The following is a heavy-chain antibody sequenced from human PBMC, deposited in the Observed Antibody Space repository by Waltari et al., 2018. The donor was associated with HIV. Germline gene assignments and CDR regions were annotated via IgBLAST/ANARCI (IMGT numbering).Heavy chain of an antibody. J-gene: IGHJ4*02. Sequence: QVQLVESGGGEVHPGESLRLSCNASGFALSGFGMHWVRQAPGKGLAWLAVSSYDAVKQFYADSVKGRFTISRDNSRNLLFLQMTSLTPEDTAMYYCARSPTPTKMPYWGQGSRVTVST. CDR1: GFALSGFG. V-gene: IGHV3-30*03. CDR2: SSYDAVKQ. CDR3: ARSPTPTKMPY. D-gene: IGHD2-2*01.